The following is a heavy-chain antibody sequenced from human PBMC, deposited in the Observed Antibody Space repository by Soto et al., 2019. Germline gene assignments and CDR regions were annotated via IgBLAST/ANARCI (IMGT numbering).Heavy chain of an antibody. CDR2: ISSSSSYI. D-gene: IGHD3-22*01. J-gene: IGHJ5*02. CDR1: GFTFSSYS. CDR3: ARAKYYYDSHTGGWFDP. V-gene: IGHV3-21*01. Sequence: EVQLVESGGGLVKPGGSLRLSCAASGFTFSSYSMNWVRQAPGKGLESVSSISSSSSYIYYADSVKGRFTISRDNAKNSLYLQMNSLRAEDTAVYYCARAKYYYDSHTGGWFDPWGQGTLVTVSS.